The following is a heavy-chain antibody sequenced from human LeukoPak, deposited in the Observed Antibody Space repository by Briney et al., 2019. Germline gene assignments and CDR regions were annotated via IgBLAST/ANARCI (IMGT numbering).Heavy chain of an antibody. CDR1: GGSFSGYY. V-gene: IGHV4-34*01. J-gene: IGHJ6*02. CDR3: ASVGARRYYYYGMDV. D-gene: IGHD1-26*01. CDR2: INHSGST. Sequence: PSGTPSPTLAFYGGSFSGYYLSRIPQPPRKGLGGIWEINHSGSTNYNPSLKSRVTISVDTSKNQFSLKLSSVTAADTAVYYCASVGARRYYYYGMDVWGQGTTVTVSS.